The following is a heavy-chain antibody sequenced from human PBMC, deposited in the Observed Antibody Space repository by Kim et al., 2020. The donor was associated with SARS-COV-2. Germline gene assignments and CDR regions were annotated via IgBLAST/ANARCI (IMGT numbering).Heavy chain of an antibody. CDR3: ARVMTTVTNYYYGMDV. J-gene: IGHJ6*02. V-gene: IGHV3-21*01. D-gene: IGHD4-17*01. Sequence: SVKGRFTISKDNAKNSLYRQMNSRRAEDTAVYYCARVMTTVTNYYYGMDVWGQGTTVTVSS.